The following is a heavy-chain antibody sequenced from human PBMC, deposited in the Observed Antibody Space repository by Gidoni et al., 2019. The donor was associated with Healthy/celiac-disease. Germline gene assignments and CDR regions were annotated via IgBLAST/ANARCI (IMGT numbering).Heavy chain of an antibody. CDR3: ARGSGSYGGDYYYYGMDV. CDR1: GGTLSSYA. D-gene: IGHD1-26*01. V-gene: IGHV1-69*01. Sequence: QVQLVQSGAEVKKTGSSVKVSCKASGGTLSSYAISWVRQAPGQGLEWMGGIIPIFGTANYAQKFQGRVTITADESTSTAYMELSSLRSEDTAVYYCARGSGSYGGDYYYYGMDVWGQGTTVTVSS. J-gene: IGHJ6*02. CDR2: IIPIFGTA.